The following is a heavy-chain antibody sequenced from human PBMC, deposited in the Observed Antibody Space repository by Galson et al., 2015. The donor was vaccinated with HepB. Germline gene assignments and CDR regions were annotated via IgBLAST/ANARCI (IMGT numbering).Heavy chain of an antibody. CDR1: GFTFNNYA. J-gene: IGHJ2*01. CDR2: ISGSGATT. D-gene: IGHD2-21*02. CDR3: AVKRRGHDFYWYFDL. Sequence: SLRLSCAASGFTFNNYAMCWVRQAPGKGLEWVSSISGSGATTFYADSVKGRFTISIDNSNNMLFLSMNSLRGADTAVYYCAVKRRGHDFYWYFDLWGRGTLVTVSS. V-gene: IGHV3-23*01.